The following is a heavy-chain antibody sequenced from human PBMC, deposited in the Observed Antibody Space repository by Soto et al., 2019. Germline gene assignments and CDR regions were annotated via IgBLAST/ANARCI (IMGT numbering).Heavy chain of an antibody. CDR2: INRSGNT. J-gene: IGHJ4*02. CDR1: GESFHNYY. CDR3: ARGWVGTGSHYLRF. D-gene: IGHD2-21*01. Sequence: SETLSLTCAFYGESFHNYYWSWIRQPPGKGLEWIGEINRSGNTNHSPSLKSRVTISIDTSKNQFSLKLNSVTAADTATYYCARGWVGTGSHYLRFWCQGTLVTVSS. V-gene: IGHV4-34*01.